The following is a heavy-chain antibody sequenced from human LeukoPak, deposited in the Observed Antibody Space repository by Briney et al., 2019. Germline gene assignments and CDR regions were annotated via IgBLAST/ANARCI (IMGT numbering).Heavy chain of an antibody. J-gene: IGHJ4*02. Sequence: ASVTVSCKASGYSFSSYYIHWLRQAPGQGREWMAVINPKGGSSRYAQKFQGRLTMTRDTSTSTVYMELSSPRSDDTAVYYCARDDLGQQFIFDYWGQGTLVTVSS. CDR1: GYSFSSYY. V-gene: IGHV1-46*01. D-gene: IGHD5-24*01. CDR3: ARDDLGQQFIFDY. CDR2: INPKGGSS.